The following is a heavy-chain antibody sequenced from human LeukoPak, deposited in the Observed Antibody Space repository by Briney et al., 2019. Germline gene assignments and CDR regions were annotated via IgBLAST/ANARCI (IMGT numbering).Heavy chain of an antibody. CDR3: VRENWYYDH. CDR1: GYTFTGYY. Sequence: ASVKVSCKASGYTFTGYYMHWVRQAPGQGLEFMGWIYPPTGGTILAEKFQGRVTMTRDTSITTAYMELSGLNFDDTAVYYCVRENWYYDHWGQGTLVTVPS. J-gene: IGHJ4*02. CDR2: IYPPTGGT. D-gene: IGHD3-16*01. V-gene: IGHV1-2*02.